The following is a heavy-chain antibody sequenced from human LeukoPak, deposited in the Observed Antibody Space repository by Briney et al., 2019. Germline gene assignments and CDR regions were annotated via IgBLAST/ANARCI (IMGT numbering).Heavy chain of an antibody. CDR3: ARELVLGTTVTTPGGYYYYYYYMDV. D-gene: IGHD4-17*01. CDR1: GGSISSGSYY. V-gene: IGHV4-61*02. Sequence: SETLSLTCTVAGGSISSGSYYWSWIRQPAGKGLEWIGRIYTSGSTNYNPSLKSRVTISVDTSKNQFPLKLSSVTAADTAVYYCARELVLGTTVTTPGGYYYYYYYMDVWGKGTTVTISS. J-gene: IGHJ6*03. CDR2: IYTSGST.